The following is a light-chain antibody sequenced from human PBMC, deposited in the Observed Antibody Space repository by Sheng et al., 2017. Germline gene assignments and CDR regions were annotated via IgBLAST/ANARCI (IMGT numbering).Light chain of an antibody. CDR3: GAWDGSLNAYV. CDR1: SSNIGSST. Sequence: QSVLTQPPSASGTPGQRVTISCSGTSSNIGSSTVDWYHVLPGAAPKLLIYSGNQRPSGVPDRFSGSKSDTSASLAISGLQSEDEADYFCGAWDGSLNAYVFGTGTKVTVL. CDR2: SGN. J-gene: IGLJ1*01. V-gene: IGLV1-44*01.